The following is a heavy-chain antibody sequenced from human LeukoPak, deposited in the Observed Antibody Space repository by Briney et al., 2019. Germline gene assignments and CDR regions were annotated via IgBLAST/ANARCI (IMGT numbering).Heavy chain of an antibody. CDR1: GFTFSSYS. J-gene: IGHJ4*02. CDR2: ISGSGGST. CDR3: AKDRVTTVTSDFDY. V-gene: IGHV3-23*01. D-gene: IGHD4-11*01. Sequence: GGSVRLSCAASGFTFSSYSMHWLRQARGKGLEGVSAISGSGGSTYYADSVKGRFTISRDNSKNTLYLQMNSLRAEDTAVYYCAKDRVTTVTSDFDYWGQGTLVTVSS.